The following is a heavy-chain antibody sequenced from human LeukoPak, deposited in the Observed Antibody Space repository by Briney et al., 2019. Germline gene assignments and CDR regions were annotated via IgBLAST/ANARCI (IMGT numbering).Heavy chain of an antibody. Sequence: GSLKLSCAASGFPYSSYDMSCVRQASGKGLACVSGISGCGFNTYFADSGKGRFTSSRDKSGHRMSLQVNSLRAEDTAVYYCARSGCSWRGNFDYWGQGTLFTVS. V-gene: IGHV3-23*01. CDR1: GFPYSSYD. CDR3: ARSGCSWRGNFDY. D-gene: IGHD2-15*01. CDR2: ISGCGFNT. J-gene: IGHJ4*02.